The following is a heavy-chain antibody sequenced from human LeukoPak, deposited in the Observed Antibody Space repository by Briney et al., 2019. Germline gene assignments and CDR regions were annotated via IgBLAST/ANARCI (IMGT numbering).Heavy chain of an antibody. J-gene: IGHJ4*02. CDR2: ISYDGSNK. D-gene: IGHD5-12*01. CDR1: GFTFSSYG. Sequence: GRSLRLSCAASGFTFSSYGMHWVRQAPGKGLEWVAVISYDGSNKYYADSVKGRFTISRDNSKNTLYLQMNSLRAEDTAVYYCARDQGYSGYDAGGRSELFDYWAERPRVSVSS. V-gene: IGHV3-30*03. CDR3: ARDQGYSGYDAGGRSELFDY.